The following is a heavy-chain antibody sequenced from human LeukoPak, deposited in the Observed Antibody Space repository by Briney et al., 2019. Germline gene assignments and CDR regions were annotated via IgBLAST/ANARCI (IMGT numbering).Heavy chain of an antibody. CDR2: ISYDGSNK. D-gene: IGHD6-19*01. CDR3: ARDWRSSGWFGPYDY. Sequence: LSLTCAVYGGSFSGYYWSWIRQPPGKGLEWMAVISYDGSNKYYADSVKGRFTISRDNSKNTLYLQMNSLRAEDTAVYYCARDWRSSGWFGPYDYWGQGTLVTVSS. V-gene: IGHV3-30*03. CDR1: GGSFSGYY. J-gene: IGHJ4*02.